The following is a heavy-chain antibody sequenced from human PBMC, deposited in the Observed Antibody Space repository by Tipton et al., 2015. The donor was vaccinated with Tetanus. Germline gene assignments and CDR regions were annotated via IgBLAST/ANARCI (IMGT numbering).Heavy chain of an antibody. Sequence: RSLRLSCAASGFTFSNYGMHWVRQAPGKGLEWVAVMYSGGDTYYVDSVKGRFSISRDNAKNTLYLQMNSLRVEDTAVYYCVRDGGSSGWLAYWGQGTLVTVSS. D-gene: IGHD6-19*01. J-gene: IGHJ4*02. CDR2: MYSGGDT. V-gene: IGHV3-33*08. CDR1: GFTFSNYG. CDR3: VRDGGSSGWLAY.